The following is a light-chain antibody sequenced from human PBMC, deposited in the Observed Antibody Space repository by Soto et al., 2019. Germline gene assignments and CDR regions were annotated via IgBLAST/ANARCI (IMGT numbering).Light chain of an antibody. CDR1: QSVSSSN. CDR2: GAS. CDR3: QQYGKLLWT. V-gene: IGKV3-20*01. Sequence: ETVLTQSPGTLSLSPGERATLSCRASQSVSSSNLAWYQQRPGQAPRLLICGASSRATGIPDRFSGSGSGTDFTLTISRLEPEDFAVYYCQQYGKLLWTFGQG. J-gene: IGKJ1*01.